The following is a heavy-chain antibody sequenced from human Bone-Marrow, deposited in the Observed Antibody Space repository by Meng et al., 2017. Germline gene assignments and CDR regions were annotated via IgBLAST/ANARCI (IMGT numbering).Heavy chain of an antibody. J-gene: IGHJ4*02. CDR3: ARDMAGDFWSHYSHFGY. D-gene: IGHD3-3*01. CDR1: GYYISDGYC. Sequence: SETLSLTCDVSGYYISDGYCWGWIRQAPGKGLEWIGSIAHSGNTYFHPSFRSRATISEDTSKNQFSLRLTSVTAADTAVYYCARDMAGDFWSHYSHFGYWGQGSLVTVSS. V-gene: IGHV4-38-2*02. CDR2: IAHSGNT.